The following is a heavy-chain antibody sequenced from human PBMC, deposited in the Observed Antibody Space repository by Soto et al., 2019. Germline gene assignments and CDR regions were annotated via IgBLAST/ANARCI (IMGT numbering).Heavy chain of an antibody. V-gene: IGHV4-34*01. D-gene: IGHD3-22*01. Sequence: SETLSLTCGVFGGSFRGYFWSWIRQSPGKGLEWIGEINNGGGTRYNPSLKSRVTISIDTSKSQFSLKVTSVTAADTAVYYCAREKWLLGSHFFDLWGQGVLVTVS. CDR1: GGSFRGYF. J-gene: IGHJ4*02. CDR3: AREKWLLGSHFFDL. CDR2: INNGGGT.